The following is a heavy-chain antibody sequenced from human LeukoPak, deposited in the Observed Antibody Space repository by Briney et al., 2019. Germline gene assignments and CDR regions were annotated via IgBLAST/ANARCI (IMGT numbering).Heavy chain of an antibody. V-gene: IGHV3-23*01. CDR1: GFTFSNFW. CDR2: LSESGDVT. D-gene: IGHD5-24*01. J-gene: IGHJ5*02. CDR3: AKQFVDI. Sequence: GGSLRLSCTASGFTFSNFWMGWVRQAPGKGLEWVSSLSESGDVTSYADSVKGRFTISRDNSRNILHLQMSSLRAEDTAIYYCAKQFVDIWGQGTLVIVSS.